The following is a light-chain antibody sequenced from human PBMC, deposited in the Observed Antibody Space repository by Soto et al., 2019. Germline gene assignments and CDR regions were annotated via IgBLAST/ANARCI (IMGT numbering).Light chain of an antibody. CDR3: QKCSRVPV. V-gene: IGKV1-27*01. CDR2: AAS. Sequence: DIQMTQSPTSLSASVGDRVTITCRASQGIRNFVAGYQQKPGNAPKLLIYAASALQSGVPSRFSGSGSGTDFTLIINSLQPEDVATYSWQKCSRVPVFGPGTKVEIK. CDR1: QGIRNF. J-gene: IGKJ3*01.